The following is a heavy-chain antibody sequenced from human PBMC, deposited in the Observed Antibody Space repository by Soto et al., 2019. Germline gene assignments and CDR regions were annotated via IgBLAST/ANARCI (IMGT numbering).Heavy chain of an antibody. CDR3: TTDLTPKTIVVVPAAMWGYYYYYMDV. D-gene: IGHD2-2*01. J-gene: IGHJ6*03. V-gene: IGHV3-15*01. CDR1: GFTFSNAW. Sequence: GGSLRLSCAASGFTFSNAWMSWVRQAPGKGLEWVGRIKSKTDGGTTDYAAPVKGRFTISRDDSKNTLYLQMNSLKTEDTAVYYCTTDLTPKTIVVVPAAMWGYYYYYMDVWGKGTTVTVSS. CDR2: IKSKTDGGTT.